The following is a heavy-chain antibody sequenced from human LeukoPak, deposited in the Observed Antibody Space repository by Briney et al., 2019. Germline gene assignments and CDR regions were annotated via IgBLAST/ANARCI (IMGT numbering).Heavy chain of an antibody. V-gene: IGHV4-39*02. J-gene: IGHJ3*02. D-gene: IGHD3-22*01. CDR3: ARANYYDSSGYYYNAFDI. Sequence: NPSETLSLTCSVSGASISRNTYYWGWIRQSPGKGLEWIGTFYYTGSTYYNPSLKSRVTISVDTSKNHFSLKLSSVTAADTAVYYCARANYYDSSGYYYNAFDIWGQGTMVTVSS. CDR2: FYYTGST. CDR1: GASISRNTYY.